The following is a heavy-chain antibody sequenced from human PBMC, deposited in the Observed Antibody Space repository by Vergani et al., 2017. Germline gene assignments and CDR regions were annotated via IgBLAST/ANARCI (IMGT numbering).Heavy chain of an antibody. Sequence: QVTLKESGPALVKPTQTLTLTCTFSGFSLSTSGMRVSWIRQPPGKAMEWLARIDWDDDKFYSTSLKTRLTISKDTSKNQVVLTMTNMDPVDTATYYCARSSNWGSTGFDFWGQGTLVTVSS. CDR3: ARSSNWGSTGFDF. CDR1: GFSLSTSGMR. V-gene: IGHV2-70*04. CDR2: IDWDDDK. D-gene: IGHD7-27*01. J-gene: IGHJ4*02.